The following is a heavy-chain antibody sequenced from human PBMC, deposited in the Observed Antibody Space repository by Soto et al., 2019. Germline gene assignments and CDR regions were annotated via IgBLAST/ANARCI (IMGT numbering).Heavy chain of an antibody. CDR1: GFTFNNCG. V-gene: IGHV3-30*18. J-gene: IGHJ6*02. CDR3: TKEGRFDSDGSLYYYYYGMDV. D-gene: IGHD2-15*01. Sequence: GGSLRLSCAASGFTFNNCGMNWVRQAPGKGLEWVAIISNDGSNKYYIESVRGRFTISRYNSKNMLFRQMNSLRVEDTAVYFCTKEGRFDSDGSLYYYYYGMDVWGQGTTVTVS. CDR2: ISNDGSNK.